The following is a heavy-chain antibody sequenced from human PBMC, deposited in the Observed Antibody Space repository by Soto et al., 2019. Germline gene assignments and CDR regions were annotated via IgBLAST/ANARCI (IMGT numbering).Heavy chain of an antibody. V-gene: IGHV1-3*01. D-gene: IGHD3-3*01. J-gene: IGHJ4*02. CDR3: ARGIWSRSGHYYFDQ. Sequence: GASVKVSCKASGYTFTGYAILGVRQAPGQSLQWMGWINAGNGNTKYSQNFQGRFTITRDTFASTAYMELSSLRSEDTAVYYCARGIWSRSGHYYFDQWGQGTLVTVPS. CDR1: GYTFTGYA. CDR2: INAGNGNT.